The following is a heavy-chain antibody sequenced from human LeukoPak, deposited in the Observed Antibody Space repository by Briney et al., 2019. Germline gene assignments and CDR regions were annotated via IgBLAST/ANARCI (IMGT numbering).Heavy chain of an antibody. V-gene: IGHV3-66*02. CDR3: AYSGSYYSYVFDY. J-gene: IGHJ4*02. Sequence: QAGGSLRLSCAASGFTVSSNYMSWVRQAPGKGRGGVSFIYSGGSTYYADSVKGRFTISRDNSKNTLYLQMNSLRAEDTAVYYCAYSGSYYSYVFDYWGQGTLVTVSS. CDR1: GFTVSSNY. CDR2: IYSGGST. D-gene: IGHD1-26*01.